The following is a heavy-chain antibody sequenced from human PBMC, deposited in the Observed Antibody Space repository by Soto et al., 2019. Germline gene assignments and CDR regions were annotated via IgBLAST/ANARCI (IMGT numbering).Heavy chain of an antibody. J-gene: IGHJ4*02. CDR3: TRQGDTRVGFDY. CDR1: GFTFSGSA. Sequence: GGSLRLSCAASGFTFSGSAMHWVRQASGKGLEWVGRIRSKANSYATAYAASVKGRFTISRDDSKNTAYLQMNSLKTEDTAVYYCTRQGDTRVGFDYWGQGTLVTVSS. D-gene: IGHD1-26*01. CDR2: IRSKANSYAT. V-gene: IGHV3-73*01.